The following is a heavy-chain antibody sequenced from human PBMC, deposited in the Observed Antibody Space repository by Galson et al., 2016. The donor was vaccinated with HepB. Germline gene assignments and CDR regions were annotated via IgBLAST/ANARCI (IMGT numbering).Heavy chain of an antibody. CDR3: AKEETVAYFEY. J-gene: IGHJ4*02. V-gene: IGHV3-23*01. D-gene: IGHD6-19*01. CDR2: ISGSADST. Sequence: SLRLSCAATGFTFSDYVLSWVRQAPGKGPEWVSAISGSADSTYYADSVRGRFTISRDNSKNMLYLQMNSVRAEDTAIYYCAKEETVAYFEYWGPGTLVTVSS. CDR1: GFTFSDYV.